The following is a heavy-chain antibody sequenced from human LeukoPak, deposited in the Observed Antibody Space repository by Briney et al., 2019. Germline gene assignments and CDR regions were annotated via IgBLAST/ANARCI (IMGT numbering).Heavy chain of an antibody. CDR2: INHSGST. Sequence: PSETLSLTCAVYGGSFSGYYWSWIRQPPGKGPEWIGEINHSGSTNYNPSLKSRVTISVDTSKNQFSLKLSSVTAADTAVYYCARVFNPTVTTAGIWGQGTMVTVSS. J-gene: IGHJ3*01. CDR1: GGSFSGYY. D-gene: IGHD4-17*01. CDR3: ARVFNPTVTTAGI. V-gene: IGHV4-34*01.